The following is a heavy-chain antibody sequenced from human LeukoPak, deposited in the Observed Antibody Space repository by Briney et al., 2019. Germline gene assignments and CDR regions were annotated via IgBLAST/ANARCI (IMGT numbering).Heavy chain of an antibody. D-gene: IGHD5-18*01. CDR3: ARDPPPAYVDTAMATT. Sequence: GGSLRLSCAASGFTSSSYSMNWVRQAPGKGLEWVSSISSSSSYIYYADSVKGRFTISRDNAKNSLYLQMNSLRAEDTAVYYCARDPPPAYVDTAMATTWGQGTLVTVSS. CDR1: GFTSSSYS. J-gene: IGHJ5*02. V-gene: IGHV3-21*01. CDR2: ISSSSSYI.